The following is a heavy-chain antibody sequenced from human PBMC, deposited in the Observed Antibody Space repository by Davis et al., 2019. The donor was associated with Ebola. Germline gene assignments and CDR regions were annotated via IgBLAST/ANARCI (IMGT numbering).Heavy chain of an antibody. CDR1: GGSFSRYY. V-gene: IGHV4-34*12. Sequence: SETLSLTCAVHGGSFSRYYWSWIRHSPGKGLEWIAEIIDSGSTNYNPSLKSRVSISLDRSKNQFSLRLTSVTAADTAVYYCTRTNRGSGWFLDYWGKGTLVTVSS. J-gene: IGHJ4*02. CDR3: TRTNRGSGWFLDY. D-gene: IGHD6-19*01. CDR2: IIDSGST.